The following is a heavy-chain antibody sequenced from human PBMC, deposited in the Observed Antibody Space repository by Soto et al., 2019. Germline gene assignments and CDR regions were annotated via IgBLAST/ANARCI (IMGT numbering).Heavy chain of an antibody. CDR3: ARAGTGTYLDY. Sequence: GASLKVCCKASGDTFTSYYMHWARQAPGQGLEWMGIINPSGGSTSYAQKFQGRVTMTRDTSTSTVYMELSSLRSEDTAVYYCARAGTGTYLDYWGQGTLVTVSS. CDR1: GDTFTSYY. D-gene: IGHD1-1*01. V-gene: IGHV1-46*01. CDR2: INPSGGST. J-gene: IGHJ4*02.